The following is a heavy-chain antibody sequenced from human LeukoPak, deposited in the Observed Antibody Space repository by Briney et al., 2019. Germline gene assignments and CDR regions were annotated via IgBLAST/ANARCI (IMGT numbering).Heavy chain of an antibody. CDR1: GGSFSGYY. V-gene: IGHV4-34*01. J-gene: IGHJ4*02. D-gene: IGHD3-9*01. CDR3: ARVIYDILTGESFDY. CDR2: INHSGST. Sequence: SETLSLTCAVSGGSFSGYYWNWIRQPPGKGLQWIGEINHSGSTNYKSSLKSRVIISVDTSKNQFSLKLSSVTAADTAVYYCARVIYDILTGESFDYWGQGTLVTVSS.